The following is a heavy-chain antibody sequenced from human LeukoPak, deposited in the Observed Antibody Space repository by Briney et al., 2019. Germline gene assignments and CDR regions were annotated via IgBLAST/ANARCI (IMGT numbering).Heavy chain of an antibody. D-gene: IGHD6-19*01. V-gene: IGHV1-69*13. J-gene: IGHJ5*02. Sequence: ASVKVSCKASGGTFSSYAISWVRQAPGQGLEWMGGIIPIFGTANYAQKFQGRVTITADESTSTAYMELSSLRSEDTAVYYCARNLEYSSGWEAWSNGFDPWGQGTLVTVSS. CDR2: IIPIFGTA. CDR1: GGTFSSYA. CDR3: ARNLEYSSGWEAWSNGFDP.